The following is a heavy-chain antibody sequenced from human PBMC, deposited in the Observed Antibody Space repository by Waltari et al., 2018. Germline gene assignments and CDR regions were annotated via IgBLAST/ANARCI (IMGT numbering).Heavy chain of an antibody. CDR1: GGTFSSYA. D-gene: IGHD5-12*01. J-gene: IGHJ4*02. CDR3: ARTLTRGYSGYDTSRIDY. Sequence: QVQLVQSGAEVKKPGSSVKVSCKASGGTFSSYAISWVRQAPGQGLEWMGGIFPIFGTANYAQKFQGRVTITADESTSTAYMELSSLRSEDTAVYYCARTLTRGYSGYDTSRIDYWGQGTLVTVSS. CDR2: IFPIFGTA. V-gene: IGHV1-69*01.